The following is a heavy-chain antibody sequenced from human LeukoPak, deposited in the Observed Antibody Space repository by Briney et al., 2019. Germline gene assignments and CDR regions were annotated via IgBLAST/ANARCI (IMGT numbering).Heavy chain of an antibody. CDR1: GFTFSSYG. J-gene: IGHJ4*02. CDR2: IRYDGSNK. Sequence: GGSLRLSCAASGFTFSSYGMHWVRQAPGKGLEWVAFIRYDGSNKYYADSVKGRFTISRDNSKNTLYLQMNSLRAEDTAVYYCARGDGYSGYDSGMGDYWGQGTLVTVSS. CDR3: ARGDGYSGYDSGMGDY. V-gene: IGHV3-30*02. D-gene: IGHD5-12*01.